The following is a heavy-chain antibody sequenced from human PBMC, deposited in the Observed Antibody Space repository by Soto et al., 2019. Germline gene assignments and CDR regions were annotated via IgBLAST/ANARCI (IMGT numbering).Heavy chain of an antibody. CDR1: GFTFSSYG. J-gene: IGHJ6*03. CDR3: AKDFARSCSSTSCYSLYYYMDV. Sequence: GGSLRLSCAASGFTFSSYGMHWVRQAPGKGLEWVAVISYDGSNKYYADSVKGRFTISRDNSKNTLYLQMNSLRAEDTAVYYCAKDFARSCSSTSCYSLYYYMDVWGKGTTVTVSS. D-gene: IGHD2-2*01. CDR2: ISYDGSNK. V-gene: IGHV3-30*18.